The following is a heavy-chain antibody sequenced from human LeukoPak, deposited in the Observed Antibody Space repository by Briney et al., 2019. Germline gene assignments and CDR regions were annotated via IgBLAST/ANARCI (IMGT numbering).Heavy chain of an antibody. CDR2: INSDGSST. V-gene: IGHV3-74*01. CDR3: ARPPYYYDSSGYFGF. Sequence: GGSLRLSCAASGFTFSSYWMHWVRQAPRKGLVWVSRINSDGSSTSYADSVKGRFTISRDNAKNTLYLQMNSLRAEDTAVYYCARPPYYYDSSGYFGFWGQGTLVTVSS. CDR1: GFTFSSYW. J-gene: IGHJ4*02. D-gene: IGHD3-22*01.